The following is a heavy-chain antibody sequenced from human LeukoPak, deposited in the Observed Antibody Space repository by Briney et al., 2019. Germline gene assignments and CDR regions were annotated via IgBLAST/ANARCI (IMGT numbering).Heavy chain of an antibody. V-gene: IGHV3-21*04. CDR3: AKGYCSSTSCYVLI. CDR1: GFTFSSYS. J-gene: IGHJ4*02. CDR2: ISSSSSYI. D-gene: IGHD2-2*01. Sequence: PGGSLRLSCAASGFTFSSYSMNWVRQAPGKGLEWVSSISSSSSYIYYADSVKGRFTISRDNAKNSLYLQMNSLRAEDTALYYCAKGYCSSTSCYVLIWGQGTLVTVSS.